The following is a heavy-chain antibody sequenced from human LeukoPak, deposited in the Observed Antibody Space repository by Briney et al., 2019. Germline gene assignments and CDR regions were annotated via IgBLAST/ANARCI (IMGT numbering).Heavy chain of an antibody. CDR3: ARSPHSSGWYVLGFDY. CDR2: ISSSGSTI. V-gene: IGHV3-11*01. D-gene: IGHD6-19*01. CDR1: GFTFSDYY. J-gene: IGHJ4*02. Sequence: GGSLRLSSAASGFTFSDYYMSWIHQAPGKGLEWVSYISSSGSTIYYADSVKGRFTISRDNAKNSLYLQMNSPRAEDTAVYYCARSPHSSGWYVLGFDYWGQGTLVTVSS.